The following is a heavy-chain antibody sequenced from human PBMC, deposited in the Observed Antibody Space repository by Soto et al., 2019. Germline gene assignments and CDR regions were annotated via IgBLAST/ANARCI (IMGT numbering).Heavy chain of an antibody. CDR2: ISSGGSTV. D-gene: IGHD5-12*01. V-gene: IGHV3-48*03. CDR3: ARGRDGYKGYYYYAMDV. CDR1: GFIFSSYE. Sequence: GGSLRLSGAASGFIFSSYEINWVRQAPGKGLEWVSYISSGGSTVYNADSVKGRFTISRDNAKNSLYLQMNSLRAEDTAVYYCARGRDGYKGYYYYAMDVWGQGTTVTVSS. J-gene: IGHJ6*02.